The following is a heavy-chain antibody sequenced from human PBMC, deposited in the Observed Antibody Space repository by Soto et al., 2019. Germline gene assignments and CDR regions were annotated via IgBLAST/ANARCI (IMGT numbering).Heavy chain of an antibody. CDR2: IYYSGST. CDR1: GGSISSGGYY. D-gene: IGHD4-17*01. V-gene: IGHV4-31*03. CDR3: AREPTVTTPSVLRAFDI. Sequence: QVQLQESGPGLVKPSQTLSLTCTVSGGSISSGGYYWSWIRQHPGKGLEWIGYIYYSGSTYYNPSHKSRVTISVDTSKNQFSLKLSSVTAADTAVYYCAREPTVTTPSVLRAFDIWGQGTMVTVSS. J-gene: IGHJ3*02.